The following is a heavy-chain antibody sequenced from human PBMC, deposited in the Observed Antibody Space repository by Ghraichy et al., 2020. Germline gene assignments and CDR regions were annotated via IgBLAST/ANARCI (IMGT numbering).Heavy chain of an antibody. D-gene: IGHD6-6*01. V-gene: IGHV1-46*01. J-gene: IGHJ4*02. Sequence: ASVKVSCKASGYTFTSYYMHWVRQAPGQGLEWMGIINPSGGSTSYAQKFQGRVTMTRDTSTSTVYMELSSLRSEDTAVYYCARVHISPVAARLLDYWGQGTLVTVSS. CDR3: ARVHISPVAARLLDY. CDR2: INPSGGST. CDR1: GYTFTSYY.